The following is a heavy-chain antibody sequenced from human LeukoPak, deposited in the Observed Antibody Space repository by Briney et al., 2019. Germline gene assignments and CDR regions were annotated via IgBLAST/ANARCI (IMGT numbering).Heavy chain of an antibody. J-gene: IGHJ6*02. V-gene: IGHV4-30-4*02. D-gene: IGHD3-10*01. CDR2: IYYSGST. Sequence: SETLSLTCTVSGGSISSGDYYWSWIRQPPGKGLEWIGYIYYSGSTYYNPSLKSRVTISVDTSKNQFSLKLSSVTAADTAVYYCARIRLLWFGDYYYYYYGMDVWGQGTTVTVPS. CDR1: GGSISSGDYY. CDR3: ARIRLLWFGDYYYYYYGMDV.